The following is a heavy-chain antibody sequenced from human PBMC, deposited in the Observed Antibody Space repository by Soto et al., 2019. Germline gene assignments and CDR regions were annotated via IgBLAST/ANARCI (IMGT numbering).Heavy chain of an antibody. CDR1: GGSISRSSYS. J-gene: IGHJ5*02. CDR3: ATRQGGSYNWFDP. CDR2: IYYSGST. D-gene: IGHD2-15*01. Sequence: PSETLSLTCTVSGGSISRSSYSWGWICQPPGKGLEWIGTIYYSGSTYYNPSLKSRVTISVDTSKNQFSLKLSSVTAADTAVYYCATRQGGSYNWFDPWGQGTLVTVSS. V-gene: IGHV4-39*01.